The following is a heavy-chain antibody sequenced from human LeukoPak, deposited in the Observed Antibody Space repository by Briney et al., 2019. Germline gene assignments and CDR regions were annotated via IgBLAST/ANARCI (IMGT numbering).Heavy chain of an antibody. D-gene: IGHD5-24*01. J-gene: IGHJ6*02. CDR1: GFTFGDHA. Sequence: GRSLRLSCRASGFTFGDHAMSWVRQAPGKGLEWVGFIRSRAYGGTTEYAASVKGRFIISRDDSKSIVYLQMSSLKTEGSAVYYCSRGPIQLLLYDGMDVCGQRTTVIVSS. V-gene: IGHV3-49*04. CDR2: IRSRAYGGTT. CDR3: SRGPIQLLLYDGMDV.